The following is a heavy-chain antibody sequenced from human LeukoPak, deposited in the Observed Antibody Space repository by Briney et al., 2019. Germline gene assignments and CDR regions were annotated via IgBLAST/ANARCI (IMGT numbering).Heavy chain of an antibody. D-gene: IGHD3-22*01. CDR1: TPSMNTNY. V-gene: IGHV4-34*01. Sequence: SETLSLTCGAYTPSMNTNYLSWVRQSPGKGLEWIGEISHTEGTRYNPSLESRVTMSVGTSENQLSLKLIFVTVADRALYHGDRSRWAHSGSVCHTHWGLGTLVTVSS. CDR2: ISHTEGT. CDR3: DRSRWAHSGSVCHTH. J-gene: IGHJ4*02.